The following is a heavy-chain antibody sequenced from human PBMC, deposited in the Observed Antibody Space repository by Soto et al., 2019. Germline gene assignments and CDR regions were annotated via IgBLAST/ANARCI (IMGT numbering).Heavy chain of an antibody. J-gene: IGHJ3*02. CDR3: ARDPGYSTTWHQAFDI. CDR1: GYTFTSYG. D-gene: IGHD6-13*01. CDR2: ISTYNGNT. V-gene: IGHV1-18*01. Sequence: QVQLVQSGAEVKKPGASVKVSCKASGYTFTSYGMSWVRQAPGQGPEWMGRISTYNGNTNYVQKLQGRVTMTTDTSTNTAYMELRSLRYDDTAVYYCARDPGYSTTWHQAFDIWGQGTMVTVSS.